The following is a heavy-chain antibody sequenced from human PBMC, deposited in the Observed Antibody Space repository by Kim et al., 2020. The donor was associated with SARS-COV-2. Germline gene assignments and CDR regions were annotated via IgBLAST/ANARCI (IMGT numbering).Heavy chain of an antibody. J-gene: IGHJ3*02. D-gene: IGHD5-18*01. V-gene: IGHV4-34*01. Sequence: SETLSLTCAVYGGSFSGYYWSWIRQPPGKGLEWIGEINHSGSTNYNPSLKSRVTISVDTSKNQFSLKLSSVTAADTAVYYCARGSGPRAWIQLSPGAFDIWGQGTMVTVSS. CDR1: GGSFSGYY. CDR2: INHSGST. CDR3: ARGSGPRAWIQLSPGAFDI.